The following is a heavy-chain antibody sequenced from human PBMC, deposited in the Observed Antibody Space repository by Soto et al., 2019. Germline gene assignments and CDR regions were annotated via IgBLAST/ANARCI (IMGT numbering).Heavy chain of an antibody. Sequence: ESGGGVVQPGRSLRLSCAASGFTFNTYGMHWVRQAPGKGLEWVAVISYDGTNKHYADSVKGRFTISRDNSKNTLYLQMNSLRAEDTAVYYCAKPPDPALYYNAMDVWGQGTTVTVSS. V-gene: IGHV3-30*18. CDR2: ISYDGTNK. CDR1: GFTFNTYG. CDR3: AKPPDPALYYNAMDV. J-gene: IGHJ6*02.